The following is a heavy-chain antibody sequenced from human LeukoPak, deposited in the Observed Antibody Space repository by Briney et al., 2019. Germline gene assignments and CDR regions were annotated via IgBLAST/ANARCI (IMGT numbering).Heavy chain of an antibody. CDR3: ARDGMGMTTVTTLTWFDP. CDR2: ISAYNGNT. V-gene: IGHV1-18*01. Sequence: ASVKVSCKASGYTFTSYGISWVRRAAGQGREWMGGISAYNGNTNYAQKLQARVTMTTATSTSTAYMELRSLRSDDTAVYYCARDGMGMTTVTTLTWFDPWGQGTLVTVSS. D-gene: IGHD4-17*01. J-gene: IGHJ5*02. CDR1: GYTFTSYG.